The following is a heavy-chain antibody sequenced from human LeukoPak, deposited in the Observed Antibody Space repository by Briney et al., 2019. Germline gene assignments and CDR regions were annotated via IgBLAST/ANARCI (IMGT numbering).Heavy chain of an antibody. D-gene: IGHD2-15*01. CDR3: ARGLCSGGSCYPHDY. Sequence: ASVKVSCKASGYTFTNYYMHWVRQAPGQGLEWMGIINPTGGDTRYPQKFQGRVTMTRDMSTTTVYMELDNVRSEDTAVYYCARGLCSGGSCYPHDYWGQGTLVTVSS. J-gene: IGHJ4*02. CDR2: INPTGGDT. CDR1: GYTFTNYY. V-gene: IGHV1-46*01.